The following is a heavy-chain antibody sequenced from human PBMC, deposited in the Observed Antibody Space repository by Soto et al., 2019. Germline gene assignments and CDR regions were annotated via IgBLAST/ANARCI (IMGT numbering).Heavy chain of an antibody. CDR1: GFTFSTYN. CDR2: IPSSTSYI. V-gene: IGHV3-21*01. CDR3: ARDFGGILRFGES. J-gene: IGHJ5*02. D-gene: IGHD3-10*01. Sequence: DVQLVESGGGLVKPGGSLRLSCAASGFTFSTYNMNWVRQAPGKGLEWVSAIPSSTSYIFYADSVKGRFTISRDNAKNSLYLQMNSLRGEDTAVYYCARDFGGILRFGESWGQGTLVTVSS.